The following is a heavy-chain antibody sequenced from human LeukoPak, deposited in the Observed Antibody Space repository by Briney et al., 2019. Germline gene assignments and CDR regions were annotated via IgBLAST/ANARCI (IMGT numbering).Heavy chain of an antibody. D-gene: IGHD2-21*01. CDR2: ISGSGGST. J-gene: IGHJ4*02. Sequence: GGSLRLSCAASGFTFSSYAMSWVRQAPGKGLEWVSAISGSGGSTYYADSVKGRFTISRDNSKNTLYLQMNSLRAEDTAVHYCAKDRYRLAYCGGDCYSGPFDYWGQGTLVTVSS. V-gene: IGHV3-23*01. CDR1: GFTFSSYA. CDR3: AKDRYRLAYCGGDCYSGPFDY.